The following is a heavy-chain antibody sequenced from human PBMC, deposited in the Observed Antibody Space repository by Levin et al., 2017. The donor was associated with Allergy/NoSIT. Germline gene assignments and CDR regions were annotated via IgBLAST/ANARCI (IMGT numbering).Heavy chain of an antibody. V-gene: IGHV4-34*01. J-gene: IGHJ5*02. D-gene: IGHD4-17*01. CDR2: INHSGST. CDR1: GGSFSGYY. Sequence: SETLSLTCAVYGGSFSGYYWSWIRQPPGKGLEWIGEINHSGSTNYNPSLKSRVTISVDTSKNQFSLKLSSVTAADTAVYYCARGFTVTTSRWFDPWGQGTLVTVSS. CDR3: ARGFTVTTSRWFDP.